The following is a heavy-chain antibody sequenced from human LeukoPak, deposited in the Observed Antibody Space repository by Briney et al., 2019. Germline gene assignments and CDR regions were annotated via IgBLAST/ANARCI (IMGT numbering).Heavy chain of an antibody. CDR1: GFTFSSRL. CDR3: HPLSYVSN. J-gene: IGHJ4*02. CDR2: IKDDGTT. Sequence: SGGSLRLSCAVSGFTFSSRLMHWVRQAPGKGLVWVAPIKDDGTTNYADSVRGRFTASRDDAKNTVYLQMSSLRADDTAVYYCHPLSYVSNWGQGTLVTFSA. V-gene: IGHV3-74*01. D-gene: IGHD3-22*01.